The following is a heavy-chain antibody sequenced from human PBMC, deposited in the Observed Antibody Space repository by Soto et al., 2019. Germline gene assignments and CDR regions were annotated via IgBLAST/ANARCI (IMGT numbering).Heavy chain of an antibody. V-gene: IGHV3-33*01. CDR1: GFTFSSYG. CDR3: ARDQAMIVVVIQSGLDL. CDR2: IWYDGSNK. J-gene: IGHJ2*01. D-gene: IGHD3-22*01. Sequence: QVQLVESGGGVVQPGRSLRLSCAASGFTFSSYGMHWVRQAPGKGLEWVAVIWYDGSNKYYADSVKGRFTISRDNSKNTLYLQMNSLRAEDTAVYYCARDQAMIVVVIQSGLDLWGRGTLVTVSS.